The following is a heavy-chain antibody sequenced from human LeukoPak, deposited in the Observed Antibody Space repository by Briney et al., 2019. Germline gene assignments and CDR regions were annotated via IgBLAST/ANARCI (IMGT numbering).Heavy chain of an antibody. CDR2: INPNNGGT. V-gene: IGHV1-2*02. J-gene: IGHJ5*02. Sequence: ASVKVSCKASGYSFTDHYMHWVRQAPGQGLDWVGWINPNNGGTTYGKSFQGRVTMTRDTSLSTAYMELSRLTSDDTAVYYCARRLGHTSLYNFGLSLDPWGQGTLVTVSS. CDR3: ARRLGHTSLYNFGLSLDP. CDR1: GYSFTDHY. D-gene: IGHD1-20*01.